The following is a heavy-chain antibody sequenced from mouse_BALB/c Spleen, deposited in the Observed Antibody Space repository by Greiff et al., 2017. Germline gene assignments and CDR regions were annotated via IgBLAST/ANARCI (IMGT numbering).Heavy chain of an antibody. Sequence: EVKLVESGGGLVKPGGSLKLSCAASGFTFSDYYMYWVRQTPEKRLEWVATISDGGSYTYYPDSVKGRFTISRDNAKNNLYLQMSSLKSEDTAMYYCARDQYAAMDDWGQGTSVTVSS. V-gene: IGHV5-4*02. D-gene: IGHD2-14*01. CDR3: ARDQYAAMDD. CDR2: ISDGGSYT. J-gene: IGHJ4*01. CDR1: GFTFSDYY.